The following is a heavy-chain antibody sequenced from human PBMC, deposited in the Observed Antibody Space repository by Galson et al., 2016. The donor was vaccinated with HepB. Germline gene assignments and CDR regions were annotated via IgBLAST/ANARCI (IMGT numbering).Heavy chain of an antibody. D-gene: IGHD2-15*01. CDR1: DFSVSVSY. Sequence: LRLSCAVSDFSVSVSYMSWVRQAPGKGLEWVSVLYRGGYTNYADSVKGRFTISRDNSKNTLYLKMNSLRADDTAAFYCARLGANPSCLGGSCYRWFDSWGQGIMVTVSS. CDR3: ARLGANPSCLGGSCYRWFDS. V-gene: IGHV3-53*05. CDR2: LYRGGYT. J-gene: IGHJ5*01.